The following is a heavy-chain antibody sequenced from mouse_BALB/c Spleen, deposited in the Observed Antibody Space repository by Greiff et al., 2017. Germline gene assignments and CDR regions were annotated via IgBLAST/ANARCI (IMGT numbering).Heavy chain of an antibody. J-gene: IGHJ4*01. Sequence: EVKVVESGGGLVKPGGSLKLSCAASGFTFSSYAMSWVRQTPEKRLEWVASISSGGSTYYPDSVKGRFTISRDNARNILYLQMSSLRSEDTAMYYCARWSPGGAMDYWGQGTSVTVSS. CDR2: ISSGGST. V-gene: IGHV5-6-5*01. CDR3: ARWSPGGAMDY. CDR1: GFTFSSYA.